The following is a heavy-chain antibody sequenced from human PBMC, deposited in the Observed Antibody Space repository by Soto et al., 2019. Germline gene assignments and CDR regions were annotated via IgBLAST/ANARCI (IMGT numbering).Heavy chain of an antibody. CDR3: ARNMDCSSTSCFTYYYYGMDV. V-gene: IGHV1-69*06. D-gene: IGHD2-2*02. CDR1: GGTFSSYA. CDR2: IIPIFGTA. Sequence: SVKVSCKASGGTFSSYAISWVRQAPGQGLEWMGGIIPIFGTANYAQKFQGRVTITADKSTSTAYMELSSLRSEDTAVYYCARNMDCSSTSCFTYYYYGMDVWG. J-gene: IGHJ6*02.